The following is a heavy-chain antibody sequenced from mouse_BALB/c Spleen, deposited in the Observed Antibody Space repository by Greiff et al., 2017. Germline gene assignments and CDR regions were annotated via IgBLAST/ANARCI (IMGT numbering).Heavy chain of an antibody. J-gene: IGHJ2*01. Sequence: EVQLQQSGPELVKPGASVKISCKASGYTFTDYNMHWVKQSHGKSLEWIGYIYPYNGGTGYNQKFKSKATLTVDNSSSTAYMELRSLTSEDSAVYYCARDYYGSSYVFDYWGQGTTLTVSS. V-gene: IGHV1S29*02. CDR3: ARDYYGSSYVFDY. D-gene: IGHD1-1*01. CDR1: GYTFTDYN. CDR2: IYPYNGGT.